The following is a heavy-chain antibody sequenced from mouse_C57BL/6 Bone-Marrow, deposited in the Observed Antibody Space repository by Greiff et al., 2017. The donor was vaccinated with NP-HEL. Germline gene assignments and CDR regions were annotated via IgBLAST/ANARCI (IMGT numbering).Heavy chain of an antibody. D-gene: IGHD1-1*01. V-gene: IGHV5-6*01. CDR3: ARLYYYGSSDV. J-gene: IGHJ1*03. Sequence: EVQRVESGGDLVKPGGSLKLSCAASGFTFSSYGMSWVRQTPDKRLEWVATISSGGSYTYYPDSVKGRFTISRDNAKNTLYLQMSSLKSEDTAMYYCARLYYYGSSDVWGTGTTVTVSS. CDR1: GFTFSSYG. CDR2: ISSGGSYT.